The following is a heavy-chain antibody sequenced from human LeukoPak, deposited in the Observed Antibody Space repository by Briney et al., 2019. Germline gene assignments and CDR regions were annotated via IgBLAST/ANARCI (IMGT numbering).Heavy chain of an antibody. CDR3: ARGNRVPEFDH. J-gene: IGHJ5*02. V-gene: IGHV3-30-3*01. CDR2: ISYDGSNK. Sequence: PGGSLRLSCAASGFTFSSYAMHWVRQAPGKGLEWVAVISYDGSNKYYADSVKGRFTISRDNSKNTLYLQMNSLRAEDTAVYYCARGNRVPEFDHWGQGTLVTVSS. CDR1: GFTFSSYA. D-gene: IGHD3-10*01.